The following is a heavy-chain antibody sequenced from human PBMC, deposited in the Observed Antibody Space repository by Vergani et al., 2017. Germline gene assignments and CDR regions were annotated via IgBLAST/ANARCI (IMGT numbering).Heavy chain of an antibody. CDR2: ISSSGSTI. Sequence: QVQLVESGGGLVKPGGSLRLSCAASGFTFSDYYMSWIRQAPGKGLEWVSHISSSGSTIYYADSVKGRFTISRDNAKNSLYLQMNSLRAEDTALYYCAKDHYXFWSGYPNLSPFDLWGRGTLVTVSS. D-gene: IGHD3-3*01. V-gene: IGHV3-11*01. J-gene: IGHJ2*01. CDR1: GFTFSDYY. CDR3: AKDHYXFWSGYPNLSPFDL.